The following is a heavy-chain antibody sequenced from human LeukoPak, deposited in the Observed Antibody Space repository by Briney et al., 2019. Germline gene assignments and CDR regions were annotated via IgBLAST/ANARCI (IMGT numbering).Heavy chain of an antibody. J-gene: IGHJ3*02. D-gene: IGHD2-2*03. CDR3: ANGLGYCSSTSCRGGAFDI. V-gene: IGHV3-30*18. Sequence: GRSLRLSCAASGFTFSSYGMHWVRQAPGKGLEWVAVISYDGSNKYYADSVKGRFTISRDNSKNTLYLQMNSLRAEDTAVYYCANGLGYCSSTSCRGGAFDIWGQGTMVTVSS. CDR2: ISYDGSNK. CDR1: GFTFSSYG.